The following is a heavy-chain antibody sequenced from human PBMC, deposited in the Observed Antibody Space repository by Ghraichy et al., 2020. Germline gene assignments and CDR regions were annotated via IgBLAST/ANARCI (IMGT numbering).Heavy chain of an antibody. V-gene: IGHV1-69*06. CDR1: GGTFSSYA. CDR2: IIPIFGTA. J-gene: IGHJ2*01. Sequence: SVKVSCKASGGTFSSYAISWVRQAPGQGLEWMGGIIPIFGTANYAQKFQGRVTITADKSTSTAYMELSSLRSEDTAVYYCARDLRWFDYWYFDLWGRGTLVTVSS. D-gene: IGHD4-23*01. CDR3: ARDLRWFDYWYFDL.